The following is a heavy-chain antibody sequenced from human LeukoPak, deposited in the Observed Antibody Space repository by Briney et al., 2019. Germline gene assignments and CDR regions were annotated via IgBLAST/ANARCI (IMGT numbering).Heavy chain of an antibody. CDR2: ISNGNT. J-gene: IGHJ5*02. D-gene: IGHD5-18*01. CDR3: ARDKAHSYGRYFDP. V-gene: IGHV4-59*01. CDR1: GGSISTYY. Sequence: SETLSLTCSVAGGSISTYYWNWIRQTPEKGLEWIGHISNGNTDYNPSLKSRVTISVDTSKNQFSLKLTSVTAADTAVYYCARDKAHSYGRYFDPWGQGALVIVSS.